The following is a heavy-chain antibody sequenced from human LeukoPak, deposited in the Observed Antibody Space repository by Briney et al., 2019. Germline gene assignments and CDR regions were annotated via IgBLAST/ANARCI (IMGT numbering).Heavy chain of an antibody. CDR3: ARGYPHYYDSSGYYDY. J-gene: IGHJ4*02. D-gene: IGHD3-22*01. CDR2: IYTSGST. V-gene: IGHV4-4*07. CDR1: VGSISSYY. Sequence: SETLSLTCTVSVGSISSYYWSWTRQPAGKGLEWIGRIYTSGSTNYNPSLKSRVTMSVDTSKNQFSLKLSSVTAADTAVYYCARGYPHYYDSSGYYDYWGQGTLVTVSS.